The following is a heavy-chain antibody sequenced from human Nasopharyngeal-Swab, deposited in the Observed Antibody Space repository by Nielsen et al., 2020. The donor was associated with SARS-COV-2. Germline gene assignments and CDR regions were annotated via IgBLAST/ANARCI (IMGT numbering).Heavy chain of an antibody. CDR2: INPNSGGT. D-gene: IGHD4-17*01. J-gene: IGHJ4*02. CDR3: ARALDPTTVTIDVDY. V-gene: IGHV1-2*06. CDR1: GYTFTGYY. Sequence: ASVKVSCKASGYTFTGYYMHWVRQAPGQGLEWMGRINPNSGGTNYAQKFQGRVTMTRDTSISTAYMELSRLRSDDTAVYYCARALDPTTVTIDVDYWGQGTLVTVSS.